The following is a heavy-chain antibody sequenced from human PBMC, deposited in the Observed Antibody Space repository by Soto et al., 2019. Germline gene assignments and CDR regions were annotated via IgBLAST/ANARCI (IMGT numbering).Heavy chain of an antibody. CDR1: GFTFGHYA. CDR3: ARDPSTGKADY. Sequence: GGSLRLSCAASGFTFGHYAMNWVRQAPGKGLEWISTITYDGDFTHYEDSVKGRFNVSRDNSKNILYLEMNNLRVDDTALYYCARDPSTGKADYWGRGTLVTVSS. CDR2: ITYDGDFT. V-gene: IGHV3-23*01. D-gene: IGHD3-9*01. J-gene: IGHJ4*01.